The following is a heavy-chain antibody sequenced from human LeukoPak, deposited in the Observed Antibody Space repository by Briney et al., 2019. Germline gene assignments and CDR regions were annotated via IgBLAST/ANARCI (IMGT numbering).Heavy chain of an antibody. D-gene: IGHD4-17*01. Sequence: SETLSLTCTVSGGSISSGDYYWGWIRQPPGKGLEWIGYIYYSGSTYYNPSLKSRVTISVDTSKNQFSLKLSSVTAADTAVYYCASYGDPCYYYGMDVWGQGTTVTVSS. CDR1: GGSISSGDYY. J-gene: IGHJ6*02. V-gene: IGHV4-30-4*01. CDR3: ASYGDPCYYYGMDV. CDR2: IYYSGST.